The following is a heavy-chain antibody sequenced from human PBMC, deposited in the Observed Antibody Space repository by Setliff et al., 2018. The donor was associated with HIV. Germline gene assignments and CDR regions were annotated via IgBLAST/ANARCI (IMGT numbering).Heavy chain of an antibody. V-gene: IGHV1-69*05. D-gene: IGHD1-26*01. CDR1: GGTFSSYT. CDR3: ARGHSHGYGYSGSYGSFDI. Sequence: ASVQVSCKASGGTFSSYTINWVRQAPGQGLEWVGGIIPMFGTLNFAQKFQGRVTITTDESTSTAYMEPNSLRSEDTAVYYCARGHSHGYGYSGSYGSFDIWGQGTMVTVSS. CDR2: IIPMFGTL. J-gene: IGHJ3*02.